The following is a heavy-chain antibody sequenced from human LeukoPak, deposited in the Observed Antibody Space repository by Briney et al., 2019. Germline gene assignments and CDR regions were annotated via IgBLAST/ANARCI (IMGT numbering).Heavy chain of an antibody. CDR1: GFTFSSYG. Sequence: GGSLRLSCAASGFTFSSYGMSWVRQAPGKGLEWVSAISGSGGSTYYADSVKGRFTISRDNSKNTLYLQMNSLRAEDTAVYYCAKDLRLGAFQWLDHDAFDIWGQGTMVTVSS. CDR3: AKDLRLGAFQWLDHDAFDI. V-gene: IGHV3-23*01. D-gene: IGHD6-19*01. CDR2: ISGSGGST. J-gene: IGHJ3*02.